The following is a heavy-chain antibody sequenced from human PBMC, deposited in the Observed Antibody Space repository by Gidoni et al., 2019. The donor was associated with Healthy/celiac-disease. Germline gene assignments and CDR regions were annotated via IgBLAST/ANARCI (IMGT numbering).Heavy chain of an antibody. J-gene: IGHJ6*02. CDR3: ARTLYSMVRGVIIDYYYGMDV. CDR1: GFSLSTSGMC. CDR2: IDWDDDK. Sequence: QVTLRESGPALVKPTQTLTLTCTFSGFSLSTSGMCVSWIRQPPGKALEWLALIDWDDDKYYSTSLKTRLNISKDTSKNQVVLTMTNMDPVDTATYYCARTLYSMVRGVIIDYYYGMDVWGQGTTVTVSS. V-gene: IGHV2-70*01. D-gene: IGHD3-10*01.